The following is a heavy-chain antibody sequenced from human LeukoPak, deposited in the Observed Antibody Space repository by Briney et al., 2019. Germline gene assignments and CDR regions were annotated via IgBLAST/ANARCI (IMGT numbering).Heavy chain of an antibody. CDR1: GFTFSSYS. Sequence: GGSLRLSCAASGFTFSSYSMNWVRQAPGQGLEWVSSISSSSSYIYYADSVKGRFTISRDNAKNSLYLQMNSLRAEDTAVYYCARGDSSGYYPYYFDYWGQGTLVTVSS. J-gene: IGHJ4*02. CDR3: ARGDSSGYYPYYFDY. V-gene: IGHV3-21*01. D-gene: IGHD3-22*01. CDR2: ISSSSSYI.